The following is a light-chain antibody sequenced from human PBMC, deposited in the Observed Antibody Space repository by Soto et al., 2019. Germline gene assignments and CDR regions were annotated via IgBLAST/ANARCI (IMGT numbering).Light chain of an antibody. CDR1: TSDVGRYNF. CDR2: EVA. Sequence: QSALTQPPSASGSPGQSVTISCTGTTSDVGRYNFVSWYQQHPGKAPKLVIYEVAKRPSGVPDRFSGSKSGNTASLTVSGLQPEVEADYYCSSYAGSNNLFGGGTKLTVL. CDR3: SSYAGSNNL. J-gene: IGLJ2*01. V-gene: IGLV2-8*01.